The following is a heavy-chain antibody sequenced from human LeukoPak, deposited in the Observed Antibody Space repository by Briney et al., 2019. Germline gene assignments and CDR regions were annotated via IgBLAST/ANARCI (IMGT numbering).Heavy chain of an antibody. V-gene: IGHV4-30-2*01. CDR3: ARGNLRGSGTVDWFDP. CDR1: GGSISSGGYS. J-gene: IGHJ5*02. D-gene: IGHD3-10*01. Sequence: SQTLSLTSAVSGGSISSGGYSWSWIRQPPGKGLEWIGYIYHSGSTYYNPSLKSRITISVDRSKNQFSLKLSSVTAADTAAYYCARGNLRGSGTVDWFDPWGQGTLVTVSS. CDR2: IYHSGST.